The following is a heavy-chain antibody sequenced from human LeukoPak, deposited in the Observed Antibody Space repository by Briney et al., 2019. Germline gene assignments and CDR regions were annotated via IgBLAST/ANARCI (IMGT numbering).Heavy chain of an antibody. CDR2: INPHTGGT. CDR3: AIAERGYSYGTGFDY. V-gene: IGHV1-2*02. D-gene: IGHD5-18*01. J-gene: IGHJ4*02. CDR1: GYTFTGYY. Sequence: ASVKVSCKASGYTFTGYYMHWVRQAPGQGLEWMGWINPHTGGTNYAQKFQGRVTMTRDASISTAYMELSRLRSDDTAVYYCAIAERGYSYGTGFDYWGQGTLVTVSS.